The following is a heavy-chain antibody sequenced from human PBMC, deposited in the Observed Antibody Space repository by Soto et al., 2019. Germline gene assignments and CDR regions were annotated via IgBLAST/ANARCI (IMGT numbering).Heavy chain of an antibody. CDR2: IYYSGST. CDR1: GGSISSSYY. J-gene: IGHJ4*02. CDR3: ARGEYFDWLPYFDY. Sequence: SETLSLTCTVSGGSISSSYYWGWIRQPPGKGLEWIGSIYYSGSTYYNPSLKSRVTISVDTSKNQFSLKLSSVTAADTAVYYCARGEYFDWLPYFDYWGQGTLVTVSS. D-gene: IGHD3-9*01. V-gene: IGHV4-39*01.